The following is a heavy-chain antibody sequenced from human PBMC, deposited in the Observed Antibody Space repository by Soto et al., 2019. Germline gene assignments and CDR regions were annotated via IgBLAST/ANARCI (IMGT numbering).Heavy chain of an antibody. Sequence: GASVKVSCKASGYTFTSYGISWVRQAPGQGLEWMGWISAYNGNTNYAQKLQGRVTMTTDTSTSTAYMELRSLRSDDTAVYYCARLAPTYYYDSSGYYRNDAFDIWGQGTMVTVSS. D-gene: IGHD3-22*01. CDR2: ISAYNGNT. CDR1: GYTFTSYG. V-gene: IGHV1-18*01. J-gene: IGHJ3*02. CDR3: ARLAPTYYYDSSGYYRNDAFDI.